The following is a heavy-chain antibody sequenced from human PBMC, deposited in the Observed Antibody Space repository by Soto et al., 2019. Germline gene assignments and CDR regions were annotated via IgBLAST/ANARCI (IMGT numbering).Heavy chain of an antibody. J-gene: IGHJ5*02. CDR1: GFTFSSYG. V-gene: IGHV3-30*18. Sequence: GGSMRLSCAASGFTFSSYGMHWVRQAPGKGLEWVAVISYDGSNKYYADSVKGRFTISRDNSKNTLYLQMNSLRAEDTAVYYCAKDRENWNESWFDPWGQGTLVTVSS. CDR2: ISYDGSNK. CDR3: AKDRENWNESWFDP. D-gene: IGHD1-1*01.